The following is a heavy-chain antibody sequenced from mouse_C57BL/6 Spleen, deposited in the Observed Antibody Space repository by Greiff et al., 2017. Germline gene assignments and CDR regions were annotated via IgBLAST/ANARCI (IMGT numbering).Heavy chain of an antibody. V-gene: IGHV1-55*01. CDR3: ARETLLRDWYFDV. Sequence: QVQLQQPGAELVKPGASVKMSCKASGYTFTSYWITWVKQRPGQGLEWIGDIYPGSGSTNYNEKFKSKATITADTSSNTAYLQLSSLTSEDTAIYYCARETLLRDWYFDVWGTGTTVTVSS. J-gene: IGHJ1*03. CDR2: IYPGSGST. CDR1: GYTFTSYW. D-gene: IGHD1-1*01.